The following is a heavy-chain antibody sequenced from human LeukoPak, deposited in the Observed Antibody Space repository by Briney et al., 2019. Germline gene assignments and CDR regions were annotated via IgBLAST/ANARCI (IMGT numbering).Heavy chain of an antibody. Sequence: SETLSLTCTVSGGSISSYYWSWIRQPPGKGLEWIGYIYYSGSTNYNPSLKSRVTISVDTSKNQFSLKLSSVTAADTAVYYCARDMGYYSSGSLRTGYGMDVWGQGTTVTVSS. CDR3: ARDMGYYSSGSLRTGYGMDV. CDR1: GGSISSYY. V-gene: IGHV4-59*01. D-gene: IGHD3-10*01. CDR2: IYYSGST. J-gene: IGHJ6*02.